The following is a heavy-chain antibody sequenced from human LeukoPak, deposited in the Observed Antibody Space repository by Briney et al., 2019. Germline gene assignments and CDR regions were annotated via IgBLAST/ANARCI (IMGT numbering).Heavy chain of an antibody. CDR1: GGTFSSYA. V-gene: IGHV1-69*04. D-gene: IGHD2-2*01. CDR3: ARGGGIVPAAIPGY. J-gene: IGHJ4*02. Sequence: SVKVSCKASGGTFSSYAISWVRQAPGQGLEWMGRIIPILGIANYAQKFQGRVTITADKSTSTAYMELSSLRSEDTAVYYCARGGGIVPAAIPGYWGQGTLVTVSS. CDR2: IIPILGIA.